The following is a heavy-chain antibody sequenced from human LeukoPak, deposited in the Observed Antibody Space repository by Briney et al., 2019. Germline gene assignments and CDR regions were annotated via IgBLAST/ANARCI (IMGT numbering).Heavy chain of an antibody. CDR2: IYYSGST. Sequence: SETLSLTCAVSGYSISSSSYYWGWIRQPPGKGLEWIGSIYYSGSTYYNPSLKSRVTISVDTSKNQFSLKLSSVTAADTAVYYCAAIGITMIVVVTPDYWGQGTLVTVSS. CDR3: AAIGITMIVVVTPDY. D-gene: IGHD3-22*01. CDR1: GYSISSSSYY. V-gene: IGHV4-39*01. J-gene: IGHJ4*02.